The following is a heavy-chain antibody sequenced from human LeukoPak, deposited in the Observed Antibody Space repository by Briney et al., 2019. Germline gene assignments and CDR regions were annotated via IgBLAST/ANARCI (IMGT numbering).Heavy chain of an antibody. J-gene: IGHJ4*02. CDR1: GFTFSDYY. Sequence: GGSLRLSCAASGFTFSDYYMSWIRQAPGKGLEWVSYISSSGSTIYYADSVKGRFTISRDNAKNSLYLQMNSPRAEDTAVYYCASGYSYGNLIDYWGQGTLVTVSS. V-gene: IGHV3-11*04. CDR2: ISSSGSTI. CDR3: ASGYSYGNLIDY. D-gene: IGHD5-18*01.